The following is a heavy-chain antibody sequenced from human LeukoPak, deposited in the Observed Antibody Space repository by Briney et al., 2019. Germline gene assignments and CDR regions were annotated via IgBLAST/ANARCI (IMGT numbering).Heavy chain of an antibody. Sequence: GGSLRLSCAASGFTFSNYGMHWVRQAPGKGLEWVALIWFDGTNKYYADSVKGRFTISRDNSNNTLYLQMNSLRVEDTAVYYCARQTTVATDCWGQGTLVTVSS. D-gene: IGHD4-23*01. CDR3: ARQTTVATDC. CDR2: IWFDGTNK. J-gene: IGHJ4*02. CDR1: GFTFSNYG. V-gene: IGHV3-33*01.